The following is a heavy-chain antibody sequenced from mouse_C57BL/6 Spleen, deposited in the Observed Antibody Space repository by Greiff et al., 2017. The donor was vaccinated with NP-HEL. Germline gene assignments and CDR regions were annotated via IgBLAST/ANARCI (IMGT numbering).Heavy chain of an antibody. J-gene: IGHJ2*01. V-gene: IGHV1-15*01. Sequence: QVQLQQSGAELVRPGASVTLSCKASGYTFTDYEMHWVKQTPVHGLEWIGAIDPETGGTAYNQKFKVKAILTADKSSSTAYMELRSLTSEDSAVYYCTRSFITTVVATLDFDYWGKGTTLTVSS. D-gene: IGHD1-1*01. CDR1: GYTFTDYE. CDR2: IDPETGGT. CDR3: TRSFITTVVATLDFDY.